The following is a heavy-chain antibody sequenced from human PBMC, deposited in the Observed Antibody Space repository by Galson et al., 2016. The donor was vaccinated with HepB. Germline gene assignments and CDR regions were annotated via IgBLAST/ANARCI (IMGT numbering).Heavy chain of an antibody. J-gene: IGHJ4*02. CDR1: GYTFTSYD. CDR2: MNPNSGNT. Sequence: SVKVSCKASGYTFTSYDINWVRQATGQGLEWMGWMNPNSGNTGYAQKFQGRVTMTRNTSISTAYMELSRLGFEDTAVYYCARGGVEGAAAGTDWGYWGQGTLVTGSS. V-gene: IGHV1-8*01. D-gene: IGHD6-13*01. CDR3: ARGGVEGAAAGTDWGY.